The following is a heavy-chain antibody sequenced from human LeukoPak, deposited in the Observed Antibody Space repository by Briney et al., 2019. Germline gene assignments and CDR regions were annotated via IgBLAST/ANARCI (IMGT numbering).Heavy chain of an antibody. CDR1: GRSFSGYN. D-gene: IGHD6-13*01. V-gene: IGHV4-59*01. J-gene: IGHJ4*02. CDR2: IYYSGST. Sequence: SETLSLTSAVYGRSFSGYNRCCIRQPPGMGLEWIGCIYYSGSTNYNPSLKSRVTKSVDTSKQLFSLGLTSVTAADTAVYYSGRGMQQLYHIDFWGRGTMVTVSS. CDR3: GRGMQQLYHIDF.